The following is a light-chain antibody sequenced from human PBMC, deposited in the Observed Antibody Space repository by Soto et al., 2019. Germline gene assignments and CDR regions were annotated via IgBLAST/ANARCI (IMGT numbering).Light chain of an antibody. CDR1: QDISNY. V-gene: IGKV1-33*01. J-gene: IGKJ5*01. Sequence: DIQMTQSPSSVSASIGDRVTIAFEASQDISNYLHWYQQKPGKAPKLLIYDASNLETGVPSRFSGSGSGTDFTFTISSLQPEDIATYYCQQYDNFPRAINFGQGTRLEIK. CDR2: DAS. CDR3: QQYDNFPRAIN.